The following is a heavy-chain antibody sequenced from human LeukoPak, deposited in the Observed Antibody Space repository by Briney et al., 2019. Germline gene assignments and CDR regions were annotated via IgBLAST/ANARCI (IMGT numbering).Heavy chain of an antibody. J-gene: IGHJ5*02. CDR3: AGSYRGPQNWFDP. D-gene: IGHD3-16*01. CDR1: GYTFTGYY. V-gene: IGHV1-2*02. Sequence: ASVKVSCKASGYTFTGYYMHWVRQAPGQGLEWMGWINPNSGGTNYAQKLQGRVTMTRDTSISTAYMELSRLRSDDTAVYYCAGSYRGPQNWFDPWGQGTLVTVSS. CDR2: INPNSGGT.